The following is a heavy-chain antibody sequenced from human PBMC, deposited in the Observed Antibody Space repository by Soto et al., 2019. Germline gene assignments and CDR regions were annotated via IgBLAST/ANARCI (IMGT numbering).Heavy chain of an antibody. CDR3: ARQIYDSDTGPNFQYYFDS. J-gene: IGHJ4*02. CDR1: GYSFAGYW. D-gene: IGHD3-22*01. CDR2: IDPSDSQT. Sequence: GESLKISCKGSGYSFAGYWITWVRQKPGKGLEWMGRIDPSDSQTYYSPSFRGHVTISVTKSTTTVFLQWSSLRASDTAMYYCARQIYDSDTGPNFQYYFDSWGQGTPVTVSS. V-gene: IGHV5-10-1*01.